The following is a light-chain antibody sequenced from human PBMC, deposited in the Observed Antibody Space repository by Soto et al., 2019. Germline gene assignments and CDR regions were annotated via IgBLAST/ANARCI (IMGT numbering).Light chain of an antibody. CDR3: QQYNSWPLT. J-gene: IGKJ4*01. Sequence: DILMTQSPSTLSTSVGDRVTITCRASQSISSWLAWYQQKPGKAPKLLIYKASTLESGVPSRFSGSGSGTDFTLTISSLQPDDFATYYCQQYNSWPLTFGGGTKVDIK. CDR2: KAS. CDR1: QSISSW. V-gene: IGKV1-5*03.